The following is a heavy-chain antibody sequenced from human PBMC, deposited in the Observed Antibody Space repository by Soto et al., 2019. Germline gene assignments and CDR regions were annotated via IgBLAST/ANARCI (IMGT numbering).Heavy chain of an antibody. D-gene: IGHD5-18*01. Sequence: QVQLVESGGGVVQPGRSLRLSCAASGFTFSSYGMHWVRQAPGKGLEWVAVISYDGSNKYYADSVKGRFTISRDNSKNTLYLQMNSLRAEDTAVYYCAKEGPDTAMVSPSYYFDYWGQGTLVTVSS. CDR3: AKEGPDTAMVSPSYYFDY. V-gene: IGHV3-30*18. J-gene: IGHJ4*02. CDR1: GFTFSSYG. CDR2: ISYDGSNK.